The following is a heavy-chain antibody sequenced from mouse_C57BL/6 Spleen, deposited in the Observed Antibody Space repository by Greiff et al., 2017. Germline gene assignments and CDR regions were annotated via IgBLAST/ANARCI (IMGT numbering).Heavy chain of an antibody. J-gene: IGHJ3*01. V-gene: IGHV1-59*01. D-gene: IGHD2-4*01. CDR3: AREGDYDYDAFAY. Sequence: VQLQQPGAELVRPGTSVKLSCKASGYTFTSYWMHWVKQRPGQGLEWIGVIDPSDSYTNYNQKFKGKATLTVDTSSSTAYMQLSSLTSEDSAVYYCAREGDYDYDAFAYWGQGTLVTVSA. CDR2: IDPSDSYT. CDR1: GYTFTSYW.